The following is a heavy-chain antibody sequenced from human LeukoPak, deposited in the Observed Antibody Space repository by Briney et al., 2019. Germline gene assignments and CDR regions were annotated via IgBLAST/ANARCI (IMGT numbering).Heavy chain of an antibody. CDR1: GYTFTDYY. CDR2: LNPHTGGA. D-gene: IGHD3-22*01. J-gene: IGHJ4*02. CDR3: ARVMWKTVIVAPDY. Sequence: GASVKVSCKTSGYTFTDYYIHWVRQAPGQGLEWMGQLNPHTGGANYAQKFQGRVSMTRDTSINTAYIEVSRLTSDDTAVYYCARVMWKTVIVAPDYWGQGTLVTVSS. V-gene: IGHV1-2*06.